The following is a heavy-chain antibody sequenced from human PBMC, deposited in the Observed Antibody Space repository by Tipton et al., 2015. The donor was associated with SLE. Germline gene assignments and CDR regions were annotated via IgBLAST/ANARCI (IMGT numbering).Heavy chain of an antibody. CDR2: IYYSGST. V-gene: IGHV4-39*07. Sequence: TLSLTCTVSGGSISSSSYYWGWIRQPPGKGLEWIGSIYYSGSTYYNPSLKSRVTISVDTSKNQFSLKLSSVTAADTAVYYCARGVSSGWLDQGFDYWGQGTLVTVSS. CDR3: ARGVSSGWLDQGFDY. D-gene: IGHD3-22*01. CDR1: GGSISSSSYY. J-gene: IGHJ4*02.